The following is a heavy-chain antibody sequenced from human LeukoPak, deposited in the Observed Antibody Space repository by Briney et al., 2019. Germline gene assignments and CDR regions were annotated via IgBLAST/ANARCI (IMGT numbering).Heavy chain of an antibody. CDR1: GGSISSSSYY. CDR3: ARGGWSGSYYRRVGGTFDY. J-gene: IGHJ4*02. CDR2: IYYSGST. V-gene: IGHV4-39*07. D-gene: IGHD1-26*01. Sequence: SETLSLTCTVSGGSISSSSYYWGWIRQPPGKGLEWIGSIYYSGSTNYNPSLKSRVTISVDTSKNQFSLKLSSVTAADTAVYYCARGGWSGSYYRRVGGTFDYWGQGTLVTVSS.